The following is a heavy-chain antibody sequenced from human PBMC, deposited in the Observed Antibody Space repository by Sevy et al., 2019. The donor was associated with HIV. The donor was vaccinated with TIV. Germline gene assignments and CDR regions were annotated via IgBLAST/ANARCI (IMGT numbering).Heavy chain of an antibody. CDR2: ISNSGANT. D-gene: IGHD6-19*01. J-gene: IGHJ4*02. CDR1: GFTFTNYG. CDR3: AKEWTLLSDWYGEFDY. V-gene: IGHV3-23*01. Sequence: GESLKISCAASGFTFTNYGMHWVRQAPGKGLEWVSGISNSGANTYYADSVRGRFTVSRDNSKNTVYLQLNSLRAEDMAIYYCAKEWTLLSDWYGEFDYWGQGTLVTVSS.